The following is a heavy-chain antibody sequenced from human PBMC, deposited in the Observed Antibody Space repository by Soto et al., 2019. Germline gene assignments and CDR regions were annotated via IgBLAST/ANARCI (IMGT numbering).Heavy chain of an antibody. CDR2: IYFTGAT. V-gene: IGHV4-31*03. CDR1: GASISSGTSY. D-gene: IGHD2-21*02. Sequence: QVQLQESGPGLVKPSQTLSLTCNVSGASISSGTSYWTWIRQHPGEGLEWIGHIYFTGATYFNPSLRSRLTMSVDTSKSQFSLKLTSVTAADTATYYCASIPRRGYSYGIDYWGQGTLVTVSS. J-gene: IGHJ4*02. CDR3: ASIPRRGYSYGIDY.